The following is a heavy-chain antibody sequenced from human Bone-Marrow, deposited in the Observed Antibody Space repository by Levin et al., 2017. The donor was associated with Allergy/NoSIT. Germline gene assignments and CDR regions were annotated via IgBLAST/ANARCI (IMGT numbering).Heavy chain of an antibody. Sequence: GSLRLSCTVSGGSISSYYWSWIRQPPGKGLEWIGYIYYSGSTNYNPSLKSRVTISVDTSKNQFSLKLSSVTAADTAVYYCARSKDILTGYYNRYFDYWGQGTLVTVSS. CDR1: GGSISSYY. J-gene: IGHJ4*02. V-gene: IGHV4-59*08. D-gene: IGHD3-9*01. CDR2: IYYSGST. CDR3: ARSKDILTGYYNRYFDY.